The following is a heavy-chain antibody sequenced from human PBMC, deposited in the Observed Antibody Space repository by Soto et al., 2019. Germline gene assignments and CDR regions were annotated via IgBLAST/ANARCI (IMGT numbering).Heavy chain of an antibody. V-gene: IGHV4-34*01. CDR3: ARGSGAIILYGMDV. Sequence: PSETLSLTCAVSGGSFNDHYWSWIRQPPGKGLEWIGEINHRGSTNYNPSLKSRVTISEDTSKNQFSLKLSSVTAADTAVYYCARGSGAIILYGMDVWGQGTTVTVSS. CDR2: INHRGST. CDR1: GGSFNDHY. J-gene: IGHJ6*02. D-gene: IGHD2-2*02.